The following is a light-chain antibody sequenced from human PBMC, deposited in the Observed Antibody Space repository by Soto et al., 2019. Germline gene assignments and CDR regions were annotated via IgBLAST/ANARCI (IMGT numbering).Light chain of an antibody. CDR2: DTS. CDR1: QSVSIH. CDR3: QQYSNWPPIT. Sequence: ETVMTQSPGTLSVSLGERATLSCRASQSVSIHLAWYQQKPGQAPRLLIYDTSTRATGIPARFSGSGSGTEFTLTLSSLQSEDFAVYYCQQYSNWPPITFGQGTRLEIK. J-gene: IGKJ5*01. V-gene: IGKV3-15*01.